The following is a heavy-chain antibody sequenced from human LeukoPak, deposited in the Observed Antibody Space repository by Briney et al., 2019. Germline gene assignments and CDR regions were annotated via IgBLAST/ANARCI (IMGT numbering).Heavy chain of an antibody. CDR2: ISGSGGST. Sequence: GGSLRLSCAASGFIFSNYGMSWVRQAPGKGLEWASGISGSGGSTYYADSVKGRFTISRDNSKNTLYLQMNSLRAEDTAVYYCAKIRDGYNYYSDYWGQGTLVTVSS. J-gene: IGHJ4*02. CDR1: GFIFSNYG. CDR3: AKIRDGYNYYSDY. V-gene: IGHV3-23*01. D-gene: IGHD5-24*01.